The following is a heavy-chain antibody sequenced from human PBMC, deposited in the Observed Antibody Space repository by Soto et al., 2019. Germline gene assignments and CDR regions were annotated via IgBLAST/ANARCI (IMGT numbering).Heavy chain of an antibody. V-gene: IGHV3-30*18. Sequence: GSLRLSCAASGFTFSSYGMHWVRQAPGKGLEWVAVISYDGSNKYYADSVKGRFTISRDNSKNTLYLQMNSLRAENTAVYYCAKDPMYYDFWNGYFDYWGQGTLVTVSS. CDR1: GFTFSSYG. CDR2: ISYDGSNK. CDR3: AKDPMYYDFWNGYFDY. D-gene: IGHD3-3*01. J-gene: IGHJ4*02.